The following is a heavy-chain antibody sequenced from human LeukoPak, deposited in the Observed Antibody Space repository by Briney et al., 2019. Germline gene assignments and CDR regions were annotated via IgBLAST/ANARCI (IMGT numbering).Heavy chain of an antibody. CDR1: GFTFSTYW. Sequence: GGSLRLSCAASGFTFSTYWMHWVRQAPGKGLVWVSRISSDGSITSYADSVKGRFTISRDNAKNTLYLQMNSLRVEDTAVYYCARHLNYYLDYWGQGTLVTVSS. V-gene: IGHV3-74*01. CDR2: ISSDGSIT. J-gene: IGHJ4*02. CDR3: ARHLNYYLDY. D-gene: IGHD3-10*01.